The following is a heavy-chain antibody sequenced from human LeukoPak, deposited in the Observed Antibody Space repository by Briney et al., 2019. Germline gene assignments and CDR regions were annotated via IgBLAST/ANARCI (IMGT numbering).Heavy chain of an antibody. CDR3: VRLRRNNDRSGYYYYYDY. V-gene: IGHV3-21*01. CDR1: GFTFSTYG. CDR2: ISVRSNYR. D-gene: IGHD3-22*01. J-gene: IGHJ4*02. Sequence: GGSLRLSCAASGFTFSTYGMSWVRQAPGKGLEWVSSISVRSNYRYYADSVRGRFTISRDDARDSLFLQMNSLRAEDTAVYFCVRLRRNNDRSGYYYYYDYWGQGTLVTVSS.